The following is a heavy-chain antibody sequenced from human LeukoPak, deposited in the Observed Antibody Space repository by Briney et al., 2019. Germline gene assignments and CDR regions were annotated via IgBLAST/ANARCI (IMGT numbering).Heavy chain of an antibody. CDR3: ASLPTVYSRGYLAL. CDR2: MNPNSGNT. V-gene: IGHV1-8*03. Sequence: ASVKVSCKASGYTFTSYDINWVRQATGQGLEWMGWMNPNSGNTGYAQKFQGRVTITRNTSISTAYMELSSLRSEDTAVYYCASLPTVYSRGYLALWGQGTLVTVSS. CDR1: GYTFTSYD. D-gene: IGHD3-22*01. J-gene: IGHJ4*02.